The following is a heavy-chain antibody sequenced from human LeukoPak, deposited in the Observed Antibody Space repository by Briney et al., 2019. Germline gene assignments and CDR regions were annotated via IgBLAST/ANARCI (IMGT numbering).Heavy chain of an antibody. CDR1: GFTVSGNY. CDR2: IYSGETT. CDR3: ARGYSSSSFFDY. Sequence: GGSLRLSCAASGFTVSGNYISWVRQSPGKGLEWVSVIYSGETTYYADSVKGRFTLSRDNFKNTVYLQMNSLGAEDTAVYYRARGYSSSSFFDYWGQGTLVTVSS. V-gene: IGHV3-66*01. J-gene: IGHJ4*02. D-gene: IGHD6-6*01.